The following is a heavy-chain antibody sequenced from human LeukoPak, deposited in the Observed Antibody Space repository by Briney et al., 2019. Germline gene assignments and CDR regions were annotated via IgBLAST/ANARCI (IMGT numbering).Heavy chain of an antibody. V-gene: IGHV3-21*01. D-gene: IGHD5-12*01. CDR1: GFTFSSHS. CDR3: SRDGRSGYDSLDY. J-gene: IGHJ4*02. CDR2: ISSSGNYI. Sequence: GGSLRLSCAASGFTFSSHSMNWVRQAPGKGLEGVSSISSSGNYIYYADSMKVRFTISRDNAKNSLYLQMNSLRAEDTAVYYCSRDGRSGYDSLDYWGQGTLVTVSS.